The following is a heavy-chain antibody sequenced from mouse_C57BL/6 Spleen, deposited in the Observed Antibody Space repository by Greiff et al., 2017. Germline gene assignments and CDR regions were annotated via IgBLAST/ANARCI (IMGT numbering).Heavy chain of an antibody. CDR1: GYSFTDYN. Sequence: EVQLQQSGPELVKPGASVKISCKASGYSFTDYNMNWVKQSNGQSLEWIGVINPNYGTTSYNQKFKGKATLTVDQSSSTAYMQLNRLTSADSAVXSGARREGGGGDSSGHFDYWGQGTTLTVSS. CDR2: INPNYGTT. CDR3: ARREGGGGDSSGHFDY. D-gene: IGHD3-2*02. V-gene: IGHV1-39*01. J-gene: IGHJ2*01.